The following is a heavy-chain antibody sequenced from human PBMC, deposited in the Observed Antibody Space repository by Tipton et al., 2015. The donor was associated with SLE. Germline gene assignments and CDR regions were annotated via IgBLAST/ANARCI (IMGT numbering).Heavy chain of an antibody. CDR1: GGSISYSY. Sequence: TLSLTCTVSGGSISYSYWSWIRQPPGKGLEWIGYINYSGSTNYNPSLKSRATISVDTSKNQFSLKLSSATAADTAVYYRAGAQSDFWSGYYTFDCWGQGTLVTVSS. CDR2: INYSGST. V-gene: IGHV4-59*01. CDR3: AGAQSDFWSGYYTFDC. D-gene: IGHD3-3*01. J-gene: IGHJ4*02.